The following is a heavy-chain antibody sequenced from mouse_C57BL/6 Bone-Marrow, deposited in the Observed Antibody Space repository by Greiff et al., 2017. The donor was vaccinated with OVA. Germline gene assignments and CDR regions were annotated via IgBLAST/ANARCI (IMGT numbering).Heavy chain of an antibody. J-gene: IGHJ4*01. D-gene: IGHD1-1*01. Sequence: EVMLVESGGGLVQPKGSLKLSCAASGFSFNTYAMNWVRQAPGKGLEWVARIRSKSNNYATYYADSVKDRFTISRDDSESMLYLQMNNLKTEDTAMYYCFTTDDAMDYWGQGTSVTVSS. CDR3: FTTDDAMDY. CDR2: IRSKSNNYAT. CDR1: GFSFNTYA. V-gene: IGHV10-1*01.